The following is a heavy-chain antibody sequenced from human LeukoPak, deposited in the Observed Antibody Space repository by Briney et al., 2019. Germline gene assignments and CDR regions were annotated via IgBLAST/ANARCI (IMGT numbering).Heavy chain of an antibody. Sequence: GGTLRLSCAASGFTFYDYGMSWVRQAPGKGLEWVASISSSSSNIYYADSVKGRFTISRDNAKNSLYLQMNSLRAEDTAVYYCARSDVSNFDYWGQGTLVTVSS. D-gene: IGHD5/OR15-5a*01. CDR3: ARSDVSNFDY. J-gene: IGHJ4*02. V-gene: IGHV3-21*01. CDR1: GFTFYDYG. CDR2: ISSSSSNI.